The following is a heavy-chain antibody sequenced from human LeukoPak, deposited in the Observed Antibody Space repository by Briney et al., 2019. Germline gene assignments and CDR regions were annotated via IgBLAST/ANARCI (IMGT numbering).Heavy chain of an antibody. J-gene: IGHJ5*02. CDR3: ASTIGYCSSTSCYGPSWFDP. Sequence: AGGSLRLSCAASGFTFNSYAMHWVRQAPGKGLEWVAVISYDGSNKYYADSVKGRFTISRDNSKNTLYLQMNSLRAEDTAVYYCASTIGYCSSTSCYGPSWFDPWGQGTLVTVSS. D-gene: IGHD2-2*01. CDR2: ISYDGSNK. CDR1: GFTFNSYA. V-gene: IGHV3-30-3*01.